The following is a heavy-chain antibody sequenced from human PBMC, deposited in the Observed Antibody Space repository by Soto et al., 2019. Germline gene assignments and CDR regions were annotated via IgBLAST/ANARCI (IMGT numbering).Heavy chain of an antibody. CDR1: GYTFTSYA. D-gene: IGHD3-3*01. J-gene: IGHJ4*02. V-gene: IGHV1-3*01. CDR3: ARGWDFWSGYYDY. CDR2: INAGNGNT. Sequence: ALVKVSCKASGYTFTSYAMHWVRQAPGQRLEWMGWINAGNGNTKYSQKFQGRVTITRDTSASTAHMELSSLRSEDTAVYYCARGWDFWSGYYDYWGQGTLVTVSS.